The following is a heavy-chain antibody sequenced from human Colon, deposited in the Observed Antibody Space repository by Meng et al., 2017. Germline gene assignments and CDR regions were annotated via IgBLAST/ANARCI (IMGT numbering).Heavy chain of an antibody. V-gene: IGHV3-13*01. CDR1: GFTFSSYD. Sequence: GESLKISCVASGFTFSSYDMHWVRQSTGETLEWVSGIGTEDDTHYAASVEGRFTISRQNARNSLELQMNSLRAGDTAVYYCARGSGVNLGRGAVGSFDSWGQGILVTFAS. J-gene: IGHJ4*02. CDR3: ARGSGVNLGRGAVGSFDS. D-gene: IGHD3-10*01. CDR2: IGTEDDT.